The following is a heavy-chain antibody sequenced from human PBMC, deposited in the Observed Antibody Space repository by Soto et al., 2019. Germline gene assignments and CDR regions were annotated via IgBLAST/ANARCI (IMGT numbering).Heavy chain of an antibody. CDR2: IWYDGSNK. J-gene: IGHJ4*02. CDR3: ARIMCGGDCYDFDC. V-gene: IGHV3-33*01. D-gene: IGHD2-21*02. CDR1: GFTFSSYG. Sequence: VQLVESGGGVVQPGRSLRLSCAASGFTFSSYGMHWVRQAPGKGLEWVAVIWYDGSNKYYADSVKGRFTISRDNSKNTLYLQMNSLRAEDTAVYYCARIMCGGDCYDFDCWGQGTLVTVSS.